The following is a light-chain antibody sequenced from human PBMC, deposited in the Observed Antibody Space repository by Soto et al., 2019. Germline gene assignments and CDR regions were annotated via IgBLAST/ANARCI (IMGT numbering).Light chain of an antibody. Sequence: QAVLSQPASVSGSPGQSITISCTGTISDIGGYNFISWYQHHPGKAPKLVIYDVNNRPSGISYRFSGSKSGNTASPTISGLQAEDEADYYCASYTRTTTLVFGGGTKVTVL. CDR2: DVN. CDR3: ASYTRTTTLV. J-gene: IGLJ2*01. CDR1: ISDIGGYNF. V-gene: IGLV2-14*01.